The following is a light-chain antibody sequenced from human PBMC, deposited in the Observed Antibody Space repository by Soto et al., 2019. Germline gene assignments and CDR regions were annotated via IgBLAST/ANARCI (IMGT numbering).Light chain of an antibody. Sequence: QPVLTQPPSASGTPGQRVTISCSGSSSNIGSNTVNWYQQLPGTAPKLLIYSNNQRPSGVPDRFSGSKSGTSASLAISGLQSEDEADYYCAAWDDSLNGWVFGGGTQLTV. CDR1: SSNIGSNT. CDR3: AAWDDSLNGWV. J-gene: IGLJ3*02. CDR2: SNN. V-gene: IGLV1-44*01.